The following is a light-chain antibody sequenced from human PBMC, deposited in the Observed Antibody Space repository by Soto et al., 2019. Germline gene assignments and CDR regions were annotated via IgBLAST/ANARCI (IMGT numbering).Light chain of an antibody. V-gene: IGKV1-12*01. CDR3: IQDFISPLT. CDR2: RAS. Sequence: DIQMTQSPSSVSASVGDGVTITCRASQGISTSLGWYQQKPGKAPKLLIYRASTLQSGVPSRFSGAGSGTDFTLTISSLQPEDFATYYCIQDFISPLTVGQGTKVDIK. J-gene: IGKJ1*01. CDR1: QGISTS.